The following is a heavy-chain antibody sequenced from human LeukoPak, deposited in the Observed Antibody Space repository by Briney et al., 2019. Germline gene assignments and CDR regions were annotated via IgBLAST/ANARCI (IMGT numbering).Heavy chain of an antibody. CDR3: ARVYGSSWGLDY. Sequence: GGSLRLSCAASGFSFRSYWMSWVRQAPGKGLEWVADIKQDGTGIYYVDSVKGRFTISRDNAKNSLYLQINSLRAEDTAVYYCARVYGSSWGLDYWGQGTLVTVSS. CDR1: GFSFRSYW. J-gene: IGHJ4*02. V-gene: IGHV3-7*01. D-gene: IGHD6-13*01. CDR2: IKQDGTGI.